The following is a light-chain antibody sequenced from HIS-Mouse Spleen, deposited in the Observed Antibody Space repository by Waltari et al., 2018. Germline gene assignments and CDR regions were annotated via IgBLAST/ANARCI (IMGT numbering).Light chain of an antibody. CDR2: RDS. Sequence: SYELTQPLSVPVALGQTARITCGGNNIGSENVHWYQQKPGQAPLLVIYRDSNQPSGIPERVAGCNSRTTGTLTISREQAVYEAHYYCQVWVSSTCVFGTGTQVTSL. J-gene: IGLJ1*01. CDR1: NIGSEN. CDR3: QVWVSSTCV. V-gene: IGLV3-9*01.